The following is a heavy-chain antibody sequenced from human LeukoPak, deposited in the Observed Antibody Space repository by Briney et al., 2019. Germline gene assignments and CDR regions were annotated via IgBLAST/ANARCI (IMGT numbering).Heavy chain of an antibody. CDR1: GGSISSYY. J-gene: IGHJ3*02. V-gene: IGHV4-4*07. CDR3: ARVKRATMIVDAFDI. D-gene: IGHD3-22*01. Sequence: SETLSLTCTASGGSISSYYWSWIRQPAGKGLEWIGRIYTSGSTNYNPSLKSRVTMSVDTSKNQFSLKLSSVTAADTAVYYCARVKRATMIVDAFDIWGQGTMVTVSS. CDR2: IYTSGST.